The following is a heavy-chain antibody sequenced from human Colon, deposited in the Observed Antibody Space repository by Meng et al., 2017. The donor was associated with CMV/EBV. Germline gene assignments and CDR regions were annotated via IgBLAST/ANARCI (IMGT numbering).Heavy chain of an antibody. J-gene: IGHJ1*01. CDR3: GRAGARGVPIDV. V-gene: IGHV4-4*07. CDR2: IYSNGRI. D-gene: IGHD3-10*01. CDR1: GGSISGHY. Sequence: QVKWQGSGPGLVKPSEPLSLTCTVSGGSISGHYWTWIRRPAGEGLQWLGRIYSNGRIDENYSLRSRVTISVDTSKNQLSLRLTSVTAADTAVYYCGRAGARGVPIDVWGRGTLVTVSS.